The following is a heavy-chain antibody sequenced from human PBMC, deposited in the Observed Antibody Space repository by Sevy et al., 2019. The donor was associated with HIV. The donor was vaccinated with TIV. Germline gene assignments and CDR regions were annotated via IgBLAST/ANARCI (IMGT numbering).Heavy chain of an antibody. V-gene: IGHV3-15*01. CDR1: GFTFSNAW. J-gene: IGHJ4*02. CDR2: IKSKTDGGTT. Sequence: GALRLSCAASGFTFSNAWMSWVRQAPGKGLEWVGHIKSKTDGGTTDYAAPVKGRFTISRDDSKNTLYLQMNSLKTEDTAVYYCTTRYYFDYWGQGTLVTVSS. CDR3: TTRYYFDY.